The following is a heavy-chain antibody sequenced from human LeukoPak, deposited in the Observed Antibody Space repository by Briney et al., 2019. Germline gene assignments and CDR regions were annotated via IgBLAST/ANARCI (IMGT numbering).Heavy chain of an antibody. D-gene: IGHD5-12*01. Sequence: GGSLRLSCAASGFTFNSYSMNWVRQAPGKGLEWVSSISSSSSYIYYADSVKGRFTISRDNAKNSLYLQMNSLRAEDTAVYYCARVAYSGYDSVDYWAQGTLVTVSS. CDR2: ISSSSSYI. CDR3: ARVAYSGYDSVDY. V-gene: IGHV3-21*01. J-gene: IGHJ4*02. CDR1: GFTFNSYS.